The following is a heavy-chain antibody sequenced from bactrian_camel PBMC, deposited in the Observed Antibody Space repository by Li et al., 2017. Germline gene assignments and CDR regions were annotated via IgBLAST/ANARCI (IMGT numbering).Heavy chain of an antibody. Sequence: HVQLVESGGGLGQPGGSLRLSCAASGFTISSGWMTWVRQAPGKGLEWVSSIYSDGTYTYYADSVKGRFTISRDNAKNTLALQMNSLKPEDSAMYYCASAAYNSNWSRLEKRYYKYWGQGTQVTVS. V-gene: IGHV3S6*01. D-gene: IGHD6*01. CDR3: ASAAYNSNWSRLEKRYYKY. CDR1: GFTISSGW. J-gene: IGHJ4*01. CDR2: IYSDGTYT.